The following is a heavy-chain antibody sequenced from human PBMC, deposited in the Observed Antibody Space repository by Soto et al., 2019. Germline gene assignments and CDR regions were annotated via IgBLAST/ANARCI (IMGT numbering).Heavy chain of an antibody. D-gene: IGHD5-12*01. Sequence: GASVKVSCKASGGTFSSYAISWVRQAPGQGLEWMGGFIPIFGRANYAHKFQGRVTITADESTSTAYMELSSLRSEDTAMYYCARGRGDGYIYYGMDVWGQGTTVTVSS. CDR1: GGTFSSYA. CDR2: FIPIFGRA. J-gene: IGHJ6*02. V-gene: IGHV1-69*13. CDR3: ARGRGDGYIYYGMDV.